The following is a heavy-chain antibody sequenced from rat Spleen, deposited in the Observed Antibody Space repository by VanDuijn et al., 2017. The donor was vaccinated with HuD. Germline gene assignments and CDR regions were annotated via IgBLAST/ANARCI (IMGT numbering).Heavy chain of an antibody. D-gene: IGHD1-11*01. V-gene: IGHV5-22*01. Sequence: EVQLVESGGGLVQPGRSMKLSCAASGFTFSNYDMAWVRQAPTKGLEWVASISYDRTSTYYLDFVKGRFTISRDNAKSTLYLQMDSLRSEDTATYYCTRHGGLRNWFAYWGQGNLVTVSS. J-gene: IGHJ3*01. CDR3: TRHGGLRNWFAY. CDR1: GFTFSNYD. CDR2: ISYDRTST.